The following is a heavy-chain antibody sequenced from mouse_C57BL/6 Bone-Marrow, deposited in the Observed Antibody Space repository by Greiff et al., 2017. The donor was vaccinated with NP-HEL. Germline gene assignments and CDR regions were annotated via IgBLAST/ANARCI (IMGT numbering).Heavy chain of an antibody. CDR1: GFTFSDYY. Sequence: EVQVVESGGGLVQPGGSLKLSCAASGFTFSDYYMYWVRQTPEKRLEWVAYISNGGGSTYYPDTVKGRFTISRDNAKNTLYLQMSRLKSEDTAMYYCARRYYGSSHDVWGTGTTVTVSS. CDR2: ISNGGGST. D-gene: IGHD1-1*01. V-gene: IGHV5-12*01. CDR3: ARRYYGSSHDV. J-gene: IGHJ1*03.